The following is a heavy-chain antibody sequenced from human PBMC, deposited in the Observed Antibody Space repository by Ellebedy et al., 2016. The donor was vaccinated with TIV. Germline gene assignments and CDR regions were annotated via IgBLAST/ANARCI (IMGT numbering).Heavy chain of an antibody. CDR1: GFTFITYN. D-gene: IGHD6-6*01. CDR2: ITSSSTTI. Sequence: GESLKISCVASGFTFITYNIHWVRQAPGKGLEWISYITSSSTTIYYADSVKGRFTISRDNAKNSLYLQMNSLRAEDTALYYCAKAGTYSSSSGHFDLWGRGTLVTVSS. J-gene: IGHJ2*01. V-gene: IGHV3-48*04. CDR3: AKAGTYSSSSGHFDL.